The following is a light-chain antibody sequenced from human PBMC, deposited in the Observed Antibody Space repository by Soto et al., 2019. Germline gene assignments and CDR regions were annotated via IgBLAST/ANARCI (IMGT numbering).Light chain of an antibody. CDR3: TSYASRSSHVV. V-gene: IGLV2-14*01. Sequence: QSALTQPASVSGSPGQSITLSCTGTSSDIGGYDYVSWYQRHPGKAPKLIIYDVNNRPSGVSNRFSGSKSGNTASLTISGLQAEDEADYHCTSYASRSSHVVFGGGTKVTVL. J-gene: IGLJ2*01. CDR1: SSDIGGYDY. CDR2: DVN.